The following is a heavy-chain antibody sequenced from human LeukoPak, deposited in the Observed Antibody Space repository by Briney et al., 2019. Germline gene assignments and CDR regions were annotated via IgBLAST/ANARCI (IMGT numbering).Heavy chain of an antibody. D-gene: IGHD3-10*01. CDR1: GGSISSYY. Sequence: SETLSLTCTVSGGSISSYYWSWIRQPPGKGLEWSGYIYYSGSTNYNPSLKSRVTISVDTSKNQFSLRLSSVTAAETAVYYCARVGSGSGSWFDPWGLGTLVTVSS. CDR3: ARVGSGSGSWFDP. J-gene: IGHJ5*02. V-gene: IGHV4-59*01. CDR2: IYYSGST.